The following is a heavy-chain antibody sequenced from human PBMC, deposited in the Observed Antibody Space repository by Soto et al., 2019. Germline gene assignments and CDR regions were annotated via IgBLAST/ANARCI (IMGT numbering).Heavy chain of an antibody. J-gene: IGHJ4*01. V-gene: IGHV3-15*07. CDR3: TTDSYITIVKLRFDY. CDR1: GFTFSNAW. D-gene: IGHD2-15*01. Sequence: GASLRLSCAASGFTFSNAWINWVRQAPGKGLEWVGRIKSKTDGGTTDFAATVKGRFAISRDDSKNMVYLQMNSLKTEDTAVYYCTTDSYITIVKLRFDYWGHGTLVTVSS. CDR2: IKSKTDGGTT.